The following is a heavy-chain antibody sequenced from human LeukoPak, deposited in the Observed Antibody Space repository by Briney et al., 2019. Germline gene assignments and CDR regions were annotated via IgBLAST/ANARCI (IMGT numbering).Heavy chain of an antibody. V-gene: IGHV1-2*02. J-gene: IGHJ4*02. CDR3: ARVQTYYYDSSGYYFDY. CDR2: INPNSGGT. D-gene: IGHD3-22*01. CDR1: GYTFTGYY. Sequence: ASVKVSCKASGYTFTGYYMHWVRQAPGQGLEWMGWINPNSGGTNYAQKFQGRVTMTRDTSTSTVYMEMSSLRSDDTAVYYCARVQTYYYDSSGYYFDYWGQGTLVTVS.